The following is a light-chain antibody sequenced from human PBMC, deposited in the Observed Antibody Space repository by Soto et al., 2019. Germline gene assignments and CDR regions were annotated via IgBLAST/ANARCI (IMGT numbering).Light chain of an antibody. V-gene: IGKV1-5*01. Sequence: DIQMTQSPSTLSASVGDRVTITCRASQSISSWLAWYQQKPGKAPKLLIYDASSLESGVPSRFSGSGSWTEFTHTISSLQPDDFATYYCQQYNRYSSWDTFGQGTKLEIK. CDR2: DAS. CDR1: QSISSW. J-gene: IGKJ2*01. CDR3: QQYNRYSSWDT.